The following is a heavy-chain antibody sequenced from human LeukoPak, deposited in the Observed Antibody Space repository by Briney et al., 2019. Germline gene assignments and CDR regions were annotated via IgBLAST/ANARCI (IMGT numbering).Heavy chain of an antibody. D-gene: IGHD3-10*01. J-gene: IGHJ5*02. Sequence: SQTLSLTCTVSGGSISSGGYYWSWIRQHPGKGLEWIGYSYYSGSTYYNPSLKSRVTISVDTSKNQFSLKLSSVTAADTAVYYCARASYGSGSYRKFWFDPWGQGTLVTVSS. CDR3: ARASYGSGSYRKFWFDP. CDR1: GGSISSGGYY. V-gene: IGHV4-31*03. CDR2: SYYSGST.